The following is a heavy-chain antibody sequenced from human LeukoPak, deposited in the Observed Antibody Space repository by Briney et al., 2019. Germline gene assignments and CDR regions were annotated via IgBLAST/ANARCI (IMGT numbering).Heavy chain of an antibody. J-gene: IGHJ4*02. D-gene: IGHD2-2*01. CDR1: GGSMSSVAYY. V-gene: IGHV4-39*06. CDR3: ASGSTSLGY. Sequence: PSETLSLTCTVSGGSMSSVAYYWGWIRQTPGKGLEWLGSVYYTGTTYDNPSLESRVTISVDTSKRQFTLKLSSVTAADTAVYYCASGSTSLGYWGQGTLVTVSS. CDR2: VYYTGTT.